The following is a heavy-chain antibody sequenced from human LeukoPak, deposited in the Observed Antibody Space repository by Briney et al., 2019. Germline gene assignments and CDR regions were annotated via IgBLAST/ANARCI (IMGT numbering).Heavy chain of an antibody. D-gene: IGHD3-10*01. Sequence: ASVKVSCKASGYTFPGYYMHWVRQAPGQGLEWMGWITPNSGGTNYAQEFQGRVTITRDTSATTAYMELSSLRSEDMAVYYCAREGITMVRGVTRHYYYYYMDVWGKGTTVTVSS. CDR1: GYTFPGYY. V-gene: IGHV1-2*02. CDR2: ITPNSGGT. J-gene: IGHJ6*03. CDR3: AREGITMVRGVTRHYYYYYMDV.